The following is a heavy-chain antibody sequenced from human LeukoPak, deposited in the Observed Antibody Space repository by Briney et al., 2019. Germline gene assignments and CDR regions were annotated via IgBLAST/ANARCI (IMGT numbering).Heavy chain of an antibody. CDR1: GYTLTELS. V-gene: IGHV1-24*01. J-gene: IGHJ5*02. CDR2: FDPEDGET. CDR3: ATVWATVTQNWFDP. Sequence: ASVKVSCKVSGYTLTELSMHWERQAPGKGLEWMGGFDPEDGETIYAQKFQGRVTMTEDTSTDTAYMELSSLRSEDTAVYNCATVWATVTQNWFDPWGQGTLVTVSS. D-gene: IGHD4-17*01.